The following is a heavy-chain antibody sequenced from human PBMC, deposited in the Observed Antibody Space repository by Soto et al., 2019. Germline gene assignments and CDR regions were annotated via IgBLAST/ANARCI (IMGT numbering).Heavy chain of an antibody. CDR2: ISAYNGNT. D-gene: IGHD2-2*01. Sequence: GASVKVSCKASGYTFTSYGISWVRQAPGQGLEWMGWISAYNGNTNYAQKLQGRVTMTTDTSTSTAYMELRSLRSDDTAVYYCARYCSSTSCYWGGHLANDYWGQGTLVTVSS. CDR1: GYTFTSYG. CDR3: ARYCSSTSCYWGGHLANDY. V-gene: IGHV1-18*04. J-gene: IGHJ4*02.